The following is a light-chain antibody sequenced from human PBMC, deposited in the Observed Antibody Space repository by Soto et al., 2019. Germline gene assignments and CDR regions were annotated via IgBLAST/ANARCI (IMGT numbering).Light chain of an antibody. Sequence: IVLTQSPGTLSLSPGERATLSCRASQSVNNNDLAWYQQKPGQAPRPLIHGASIRATGIPDRISGSGSGTDFTLTISRLEPADFAVYYCQQYGRSPNTFGQGTKLEIK. J-gene: IGKJ2*01. V-gene: IGKV3-20*01. CDR1: QSVNNND. CDR2: GAS. CDR3: QQYGRSPNT.